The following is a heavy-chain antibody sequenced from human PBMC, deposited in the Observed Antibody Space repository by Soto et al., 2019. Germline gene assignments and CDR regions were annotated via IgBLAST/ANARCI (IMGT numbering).Heavy chain of an antibody. V-gene: IGHV1-18*01. CDR1: GYTFTSYG. CDR3: ARYSFTQKAMVTWAFDI. CDR2: ISAYNGDT. Sequence: GQLVQSGAEVKRPGASVKVSCRASGYTFTSYGISWVRQAPGQGLEWMGWISAYNGDTKLSQKFEARVSMTTDTSTNTAYMELRSLRSDDTADYYCARYSFTQKAMVTWAFDIWGQGTMVTVSS. J-gene: IGHJ3*02. D-gene: IGHD5-18*01.